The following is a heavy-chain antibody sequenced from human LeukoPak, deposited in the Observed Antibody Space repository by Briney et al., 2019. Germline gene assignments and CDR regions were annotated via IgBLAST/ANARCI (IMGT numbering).Heavy chain of an antibody. CDR1: GRSISNYY. V-gene: IGHV4-59*01. Sequence: PSETLSLTCTLSGRSISNYYWSWIRQPPGKGLEWIGNIYYTGSTIYNPSLKSRVTISLDTSKNQFSLKLSSVTAADTAVYYCARHYDSGTYPLDYWGQGALVTVSS. CDR3: ARHYDSGTYPLDY. D-gene: IGHD3-10*01. CDR2: IYYTGST. J-gene: IGHJ4*02.